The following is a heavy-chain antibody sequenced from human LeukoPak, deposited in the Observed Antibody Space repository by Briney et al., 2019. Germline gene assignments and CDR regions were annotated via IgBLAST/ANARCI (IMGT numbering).Heavy chain of an antibody. CDR3: ARVAKERAGGVYYFDY. D-gene: IGHD1-1*01. CDR2: IGTAGDT. J-gene: IGHJ4*02. Sequence: GGSLRLSCAASGFTFSDYDMHWVRQATGKGLEWVSAIGTAGDTYYTGSVKGRFTISRENAKNSLYLQMNSLSAGDTAVYYCARVAKERAGGVYYFDYWGQGTLVTVSS. V-gene: IGHV3-13*01. CDR1: GFTFSDYD.